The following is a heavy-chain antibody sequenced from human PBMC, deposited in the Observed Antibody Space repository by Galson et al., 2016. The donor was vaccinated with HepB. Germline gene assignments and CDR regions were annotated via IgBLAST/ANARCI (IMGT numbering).Heavy chain of an antibody. CDR2: IKSKTDGGTT. Sequence: SLRLSCAASEFTFSNAWMNWVRQAPGKGLEWVGRIKSKTDGGTTDYAAPVKGRFTISRDDSKNTVYVEMNSLKPEDTAVYYCSTAQYCSGGSCYFDYWGRGTVVTVSS. V-gene: IGHV3-15*01. D-gene: IGHD2-15*01. CDR1: EFTFSNAW. CDR3: STAQYCSGGSCYFDY. J-gene: IGHJ4*02.